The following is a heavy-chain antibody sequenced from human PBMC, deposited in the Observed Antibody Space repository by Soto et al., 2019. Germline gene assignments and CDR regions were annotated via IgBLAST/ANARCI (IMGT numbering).Heavy chain of an antibody. D-gene: IGHD2-15*01. CDR1: GGSISSGGYS. J-gene: IGHJ4*02. CDR3: ARGEVVALGY. CDR2: IYHSGST. V-gene: IGHV4-30-2*01. Sequence: QLQLQESGSGLVKPSQTLSLTCAVSGGSISSGGYSWSWIRQPPGKGLEWIGYIYHSGSTYYNPSLKSRVNLLVDRSKNQFSPKLSSVTAADTAVYYCARGEVVALGYWGQGTLVTVSS.